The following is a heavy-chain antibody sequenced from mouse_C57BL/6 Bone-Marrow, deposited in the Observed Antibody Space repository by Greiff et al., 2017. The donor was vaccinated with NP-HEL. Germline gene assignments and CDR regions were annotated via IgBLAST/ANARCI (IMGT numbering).Heavy chain of an antibody. J-gene: IGHJ2*01. CDR2: ILPGSGST. D-gene: IGHD1-1*01. CDR1: GYTFTGYW. Sequence: VQLQQSGAELMKPGASVKLSCKATGYTFTGYWIEWVKQRPGHGLEWIGEILPGSGSTNSNEKFKGKATFTADTSSNTAYMQLSILTTEDSAIYYCAREGYGSSPYYFDYWGQGTTLTVSS. V-gene: IGHV1-9*01. CDR3: AREGYGSSPYYFDY.